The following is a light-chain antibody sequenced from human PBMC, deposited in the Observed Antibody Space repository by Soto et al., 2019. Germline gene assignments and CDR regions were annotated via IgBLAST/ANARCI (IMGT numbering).Light chain of an antibody. Sequence: EIVTTQSPATLSVSPGERATLSCRASQSLSGKLAWFQQRPGQAPRLLIYDTSTRATGIPARFSGSGSGTEFTLTISSLQSEDFALYYCQQYSMWLWTFGQGTKLEIK. V-gene: IGKV3-15*01. CDR3: QQYSMWLWT. CDR2: DTS. J-gene: IGKJ1*01. CDR1: QSLSGK.